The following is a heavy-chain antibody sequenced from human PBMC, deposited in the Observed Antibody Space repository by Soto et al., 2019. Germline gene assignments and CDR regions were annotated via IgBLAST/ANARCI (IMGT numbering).Heavy chain of an antibody. CDR2: IFYSGST. J-gene: IGHJ6*02. Sequence: SETLSLTCTVSGGSISSSSYYWGWIRQPPGKGLEWIGSIFYSGSTYYNPSLKSRVTISVDTSKNQFSLKLSSVTAADTAVYYCARHLTYCSAGSCSSDFHYYGMDVCGQGTTVT. CDR1: GGSISSSSYY. D-gene: IGHD2-15*01. V-gene: IGHV4-39*01. CDR3: ARHLTYCSAGSCSSDFHYYGMDV.